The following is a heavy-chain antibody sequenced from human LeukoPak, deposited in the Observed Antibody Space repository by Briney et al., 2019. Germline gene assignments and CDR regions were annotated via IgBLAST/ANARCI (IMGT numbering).Heavy chain of an antibody. J-gene: IGHJ4*02. CDR2: ISSGGST. CDR1: GFTVSSSY. D-gene: IGHD4-23*01. CDR3: ARRGDGGRSFDY. Sequence: GGSLRLSCAASGFTVSSSYMSWVRQAPGKGLECVSLISSGGSTYYADSVKGRFTISRDDSKNTLYLQMNSLRAEGTAVYYCARRGDGGRSFDYWGQGTLVTVSS. V-gene: IGHV3-53*01.